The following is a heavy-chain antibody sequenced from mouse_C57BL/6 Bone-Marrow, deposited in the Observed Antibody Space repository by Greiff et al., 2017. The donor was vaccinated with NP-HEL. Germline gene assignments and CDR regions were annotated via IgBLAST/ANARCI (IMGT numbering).Heavy chain of an antibody. CDR1: GYTFTDYY. CDR3: ARYKNYYGSSHGYYFDY. Sequence: VQLQQSGPELVKPGASVKISCKASGYTFTDYYINWVKQRPGQGLEWIGWIFPGSGSTYYNEKFKGKATLTVDKSSSTAYMLLSSLTSEDFSVYFCARYKNYYGSSHGYYFDYWGQGTTLTVSS. J-gene: IGHJ2*01. CDR2: IFPGSGST. V-gene: IGHV1-75*01. D-gene: IGHD1-1*01.